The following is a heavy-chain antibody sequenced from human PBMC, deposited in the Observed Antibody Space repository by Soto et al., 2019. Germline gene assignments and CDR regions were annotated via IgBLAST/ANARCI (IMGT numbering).Heavy chain of an antibody. D-gene: IGHD3-9*01. CDR1: GGSISSSSYY. CDR2: IYYRGST. J-gene: IGHJ5*02. V-gene: IGHV4-39*02. CDR3: AREILTGYYPAGWFDP. Sequence: SETLSLTCTISGGSISSSSYYWGWIRQPPGKGLEWIGSIYYRGSTYYNPSLKSRVTISVDTSKKQFSLKLTSVTAADTAVYYCAREILTGYYPAGWFDPWGQGTLVTVSS.